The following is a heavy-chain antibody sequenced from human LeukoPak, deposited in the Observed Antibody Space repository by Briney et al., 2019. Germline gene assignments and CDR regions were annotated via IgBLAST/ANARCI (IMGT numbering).Heavy chain of an antibody. CDR2: IRYDGSNK. Sequence: GGSLRLSCAASGFTFSSYGMHWVRQAPGKGLEWVAFIRYDGSNKYYADSVKGRFTISRDNSKNTLYLQMNSLRAEDTAVYYCASLTYYYGSGSGSYFDYWGQGTLVTVSS. D-gene: IGHD3-10*01. CDR1: GFTFSSYG. J-gene: IGHJ4*02. CDR3: ASLTYYYGSGSGSYFDY. V-gene: IGHV3-30*02.